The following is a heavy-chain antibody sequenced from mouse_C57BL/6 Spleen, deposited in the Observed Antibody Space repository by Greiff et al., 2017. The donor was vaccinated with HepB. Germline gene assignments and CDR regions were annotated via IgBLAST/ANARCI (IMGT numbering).Heavy chain of an antibody. Sequence: EVKLMESGGGLVQPGGSLSLSCAASGFTFTDYYMSWVRQPPGKALEWLGFIRNKANGYTTEYSASVKGRFTISRDNSQSILYLQMNALRAEDSATYDCARWGNYKAMDYWGQGTSVTVSS. V-gene: IGHV7-3*01. CDR1: GFTFTDYY. CDR2: IRNKANGYTT. CDR3: ARWGNYKAMDY. D-gene: IGHD2-1*01. J-gene: IGHJ4*01.